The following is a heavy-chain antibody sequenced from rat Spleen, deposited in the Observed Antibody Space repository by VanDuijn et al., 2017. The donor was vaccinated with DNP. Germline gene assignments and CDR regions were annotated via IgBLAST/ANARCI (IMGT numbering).Heavy chain of an antibody. CDR2: ISNTGDNT. D-gene: IGHD1-1*01. CDR1: GFIFSNYW. Sequence: EVQLVESGGGPVQPGRSLKLSCVASGFIFSNYWMTWIRQAPGKGLEWVASISNTGDNTYYSDSVKGRFSLSRDNEKRTLYLQVNSMRSEDTATYYCARQYPLLLTLFTYWGQGTLVTVSS. J-gene: IGHJ3*01. V-gene: IGHV5-31*01. CDR3: ARQYPLLLTLFTY.